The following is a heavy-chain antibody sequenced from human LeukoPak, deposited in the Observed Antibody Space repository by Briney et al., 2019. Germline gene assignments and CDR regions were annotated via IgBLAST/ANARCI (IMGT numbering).Heavy chain of an antibody. CDR3: ARGPLGYCSSTSCHGFDY. D-gene: IGHD2-2*01. Sequence: GGSLRLSCAASGFTFSSYGMHWVRQAPGKGLEWVAFIPYDGSNKYYADSVKGRFTISRDNSKNTLYLQMNSLRAEDTAVYYCARGPLGYCSSTSCHGFDYWGQGTLVTVSS. CDR2: IPYDGSNK. CDR1: GFTFSSYG. J-gene: IGHJ4*02. V-gene: IGHV3-30*02.